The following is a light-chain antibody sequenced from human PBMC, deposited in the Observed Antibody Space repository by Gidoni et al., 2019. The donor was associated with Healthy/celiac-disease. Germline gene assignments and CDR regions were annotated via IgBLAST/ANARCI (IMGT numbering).Light chain of an antibody. Sequence: DIVMTQSPDSLAVSLGERATINCKSGHSVLYSSNNKNYLAWYQQKPGQPPKLLIYWASTRESGVPDRFSGSGSGTDFTLTISSLQAEDVAVYYCQQYYSTPPLFTFGPGTKVDIK. CDR1: HSVLYSSNNKNY. CDR2: WAS. V-gene: IGKV4-1*01. J-gene: IGKJ3*01. CDR3: QQYYSTPPLFT.